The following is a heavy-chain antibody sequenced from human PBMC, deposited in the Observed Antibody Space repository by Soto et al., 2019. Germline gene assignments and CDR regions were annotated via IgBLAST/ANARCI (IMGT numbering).Heavy chain of an antibody. Sequence: PSETLSLTCTVSGGSVSSSNYYWGWIRQPPGKGLEWLGSFYYSGSTYYNPSLKSRVTISLDTSKNQFSLRLSTVTAEDTAVYYCARLNDFWSGYYPVDYWGQGTLVTVSS. V-gene: IGHV4-39*01. J-gene: IGHJ4*02. CDR1: GGSVSSSNYY. D-gene: IGHD3-3*01. CDR3: ARLNDFWSGYYPVDY. CDR2: FYYSGST.